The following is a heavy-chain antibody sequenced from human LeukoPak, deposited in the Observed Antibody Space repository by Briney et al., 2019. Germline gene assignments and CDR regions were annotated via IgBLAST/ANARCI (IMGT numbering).Heavy chain of an antibody. V-gene: IGHV4-59*12. J-gene: IGHJ4*02. D-gene: IGHD6-19*01. CDR1: GGSISHYY. CDR3: ARGPWSSGWYGDY. Sequence: PSETLSLTCTVSGGSISHYYWSWIRQPPGKGLEWIGYIYYSGNTNYNPSLKSRVTISVDTSKNQFSLKLNSVTAADTAVYYCARGPWSSGWYGDYWGQGTLVTVSS. CDR2: IYYSGNT.